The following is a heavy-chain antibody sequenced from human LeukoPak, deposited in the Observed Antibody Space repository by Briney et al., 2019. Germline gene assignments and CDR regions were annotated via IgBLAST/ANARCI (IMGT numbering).Heavy chain of an antibody. CDR2: ISSSGSTI. D-gene: IGHD3-10*01. Sequence: GGSLRLSCAASGFTFSSYEMNWVRQAPGKGLEWVSYISSSGSTIYYADSVKGRFTISRDNSKNTLYLQMNSLRAEDTAVYYCAKDGVLITILRAPYYFDYWGQGTLVTVSS. CDR1: GFTFSSYE. J-gene: IGHJ4*02. V-gene: IGHV3-48*03. CDR3: AKDGVLITILRAPYYFDY.